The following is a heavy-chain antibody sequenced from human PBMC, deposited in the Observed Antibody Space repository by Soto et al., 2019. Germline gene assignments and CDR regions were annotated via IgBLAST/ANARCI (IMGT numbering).Heavy chain of an antibody. CDR1: GFTFSSYW. CDR3: ARDLGVVPDHV. D-gene: IGHD3-3*01. Sequence: GGSLSLSCAASGFTFSSYWMSWVRQAPGKGLEWVSYISSSSSTIYYADSVKGRFTISRDNAKNSLYLQMNSLRAEDTAVYYCARDLGVVPDHVWGKGTTVTVSS. J-gene: IGHJ6*04. V-gene: IGHV3-48*01. CDR2: ISSSSSTI.